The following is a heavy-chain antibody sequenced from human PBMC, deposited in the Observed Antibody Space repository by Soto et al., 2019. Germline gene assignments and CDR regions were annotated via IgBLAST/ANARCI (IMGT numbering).Heavy chain of an antibody. J-gene: IGHJ6*02. Sequence: KTSETLSLTCAVYGGSFSGYYWSWIRQPPGKGLEWIGEINHSGSTNYNPSLKSRVTISVDTSKNQFSLKLSSVTAADTAVYYCARANGYSSSWYTGLYYGMDVWGQGTTVTVSS. CDR3: ARANGYSSSWYTGLYYGMDV. V-gene: IGHV4-34*01. D-gene: IGHD6-13*01. CDR1: GGSFSGYY. CDR2: INHSGST.